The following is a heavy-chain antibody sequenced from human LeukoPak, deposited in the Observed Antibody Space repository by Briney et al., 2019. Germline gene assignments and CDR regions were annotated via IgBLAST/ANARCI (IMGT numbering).Heavy chain of an antibody. CDR2: ISGSGGST. CDR1: GFTFSSYA. J-gene: IGHJ4*02. CDR3: AKSLEHYDFWSGYLAYYFDY. D-gene: IGHD3-3*01. V-gene: IGHV3-23*01. Sequence: GGSLRLSCAASGFTFSSYAMSWVRQAPGKGLEWVSAISGSGGSTYYADSVKGRFTISRDNSKNTLYLQMNSLRAEDTAVYYCAKSLEHYDFWSGYLAYYFDYWGRGALVTVSS.